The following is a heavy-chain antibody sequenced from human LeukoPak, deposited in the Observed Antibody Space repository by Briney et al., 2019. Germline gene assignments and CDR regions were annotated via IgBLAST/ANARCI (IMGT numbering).Heavy chain of an antibody. J-gene: IGHJ4*02. Sequence: PGGSLRLSCAASGFTFSSYWMSWVRQAPGKGLEWEANIKQDGSEKYYVDSVKGRFTTSRDNAKNSLYLQLNSLRAEDTAVYYCAREGITAAADYWGQGTLVTVSS. V-gene: IGHV3-7*01. CDR2: IKQDGSEK. CDR3: AREGITAAADY. CDR1: GFTFSSYW. D-gene: IGHD6-13*01.